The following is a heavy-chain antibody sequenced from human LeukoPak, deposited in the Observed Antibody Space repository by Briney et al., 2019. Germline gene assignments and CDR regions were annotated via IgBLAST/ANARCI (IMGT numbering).Heavy chain of an antibody. CDR1: GGSISSSPHF. J-gene: IGHJ4*02. V-gene: IGHV4-39*07. D-gene: IGHD1-7*01. CDR3: ARGITGTTGNYFDY. CDR2: IFNTGST. Sequence: SETLSLTCSVSGGSISSSPHFWGWIRQPPGKGPEWIGSIFNTGSTFYNPSLKTRVTISVDTSKNQFSLKLSSVTAADTAVYYCARGITGTTGNYFDYWGQGTLVTVSS.